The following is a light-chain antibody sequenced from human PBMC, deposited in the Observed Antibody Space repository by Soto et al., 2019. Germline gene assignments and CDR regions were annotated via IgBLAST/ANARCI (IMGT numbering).Light chain of an antibody. CDR3: QQYGNLYT. CDR1: QSVSSN. Sequence: EIVMTQSPATLSVSPGERATLSCRASQSVSSNLAWYQQKPGQAPRLLIYGASSRATGIPDRFSGSGSGTDFTLTISRLEPEDFAVYYCQQYGNLYTFGQGTRLEIK. J-gene: IGKJ5*01. CDR2: GAS. V-gene: IGKV3-20*01.